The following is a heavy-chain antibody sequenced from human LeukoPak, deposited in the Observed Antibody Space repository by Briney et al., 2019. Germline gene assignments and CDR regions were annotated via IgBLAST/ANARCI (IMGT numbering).Heavy chain of an antibody. V-gene: IGHV3-20*04. Sequence: PGGSLRLSCAASGFTFDDYGMSWVRQAPGKGLEWVSGINWNGGSTGYADSVKGRFTISRDNAKNSLYLQMNSLRAEDTALYYCARDILAYGSGPSGCFDLWGRGTLVTVSS. D-gene: IGHD3-10*01. CDR3: ARDILAYGSGPSGCFDL. CDR1: GFTFDDYG. CDR2: INWNGGST. J-gene: IGHJ2*01.